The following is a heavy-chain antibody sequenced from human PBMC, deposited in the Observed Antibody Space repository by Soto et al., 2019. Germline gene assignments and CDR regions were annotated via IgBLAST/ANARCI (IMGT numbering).Heavy chain of an antibody. D-gene: IGHD3-10*01. J-gene: IGHJ6*02. CDR2: IIPILGIA. CDR1: GGTFSSYT. Sequence: QVQLVQSGAEVKKPGSSVKVSCKASGGTFSSYTISWVRQAPGQGLEWMGRIIPILGIANYAPKVQGRVTIAADKSTRTAYMELSSLRSEDTAVYYCASMVRGSDYYYGMDVWGQGTTVTVSS. CDR3: ASMVRGSDYYYGMDV. V-gene: IGHV1-69*02.